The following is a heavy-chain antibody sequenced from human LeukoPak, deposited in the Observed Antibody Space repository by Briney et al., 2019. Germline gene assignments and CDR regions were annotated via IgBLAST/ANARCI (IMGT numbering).Heavy chain of an antibody. CDR1: GGTFSSYA. CDR2: IIPIFGTA. CDR3: ASHYGDYVTIEFQH. D-gene: IGHD4-17*01. J-gene: IGHJ1*01. V-gene: IGHV1-69*05. Sequence: ASVKVSCKASGGTFSSYAISWVRLAPGQGLEWMGRIIPIFGTANYAQKFQGRVTITTDESTSTAYMELSSLRSEDTAVYYCASHYGDYVTIEFQHWGQGTLVTVSS.